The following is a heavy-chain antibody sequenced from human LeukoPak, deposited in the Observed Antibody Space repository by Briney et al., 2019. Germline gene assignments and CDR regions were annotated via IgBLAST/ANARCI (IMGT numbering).Heavy chain of an antibody. D-gene: IGHD6-19*01. J-gene: IGHJ4*02. Sequence: GASLRLSCAASGFTFSSYGRDWVRQAPGKGLEWVAVISYDGSNKYNADFVKGRFTISRDNSKNTLYLQMDSLRAEDTAVYYCAKDGGYSSGWYGGYRGQGTLVTVSS. CDR1: GFTFSSYG. CDR3: AKDGGYSSGWYGGY. CDR2: ISYDGSNK. V-gene: IGHV3-30*18.